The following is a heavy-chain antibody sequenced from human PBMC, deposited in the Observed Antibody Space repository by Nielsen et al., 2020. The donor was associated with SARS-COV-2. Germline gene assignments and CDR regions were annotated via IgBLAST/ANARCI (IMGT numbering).Heavy chain of an antibody. Sequence: ASVKVSCKASGYTFTSYYMHWVRQAPGQGLEWMGIINPSGGSTSYAQKFQGRVTMTRDTSTSTVYMEPSSLRSEDTAVYYCARDREGGAVTTGPVDYWGQGTLVTVSS. CDR3: ARDREGGAVTTGPVDY. CDR2: INPSGGST. D-gene: IGHD4-17*01. CDR1: GYTFTSYY. V-gene: IGHV1-46*01. J-gene: IGHJ4*02.